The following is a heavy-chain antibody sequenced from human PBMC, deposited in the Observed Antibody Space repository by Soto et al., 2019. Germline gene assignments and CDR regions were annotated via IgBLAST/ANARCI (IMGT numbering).Heavy chain of an antibody. D-gene: IGHD3-10*01. CDR2: INHSGST. Sequence: SATLSLTCAVYGGSFSGYYWSWIRQPPGKRLEWIGEINHSGSTNYNPSLKSRATISVDTSKNQFSLKLSSVTAADTAVYYCARAPPQGELLYYYYYGTDVWGQGTTVTVS. J-gene: IGHJ6*02. V-gene: IGHV4-34*01. CDR1: GGSFSGYY. CDR3: ARAPPQGELLYYYYYGTDV.